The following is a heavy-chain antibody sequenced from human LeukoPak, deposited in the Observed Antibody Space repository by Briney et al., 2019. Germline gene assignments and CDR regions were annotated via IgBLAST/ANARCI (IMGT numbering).Heavy chain of an antibody. CDR2: INPSGGST. D-gene: IGHD3-9*01. CDR1: GYSFTSYY. V-gene: IGHV1-46*01. CDR3: ARSSAYYNEADI. J-gene: IGHJ3*02. Sequence: ASVKVSCKTSGYSFTSYYMHWVRQAPGQGLERMGIINPSGGSTTYGQNFQGRLTMTSDTSTSTVYMELSGLRSEDTAVYYCARSSAYYNEADIWGQGTMVTVSS.